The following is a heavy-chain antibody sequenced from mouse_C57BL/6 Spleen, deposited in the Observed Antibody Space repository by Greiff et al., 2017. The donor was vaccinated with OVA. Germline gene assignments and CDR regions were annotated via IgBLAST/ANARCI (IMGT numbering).Heavy chain of an antibody. CDR3: ARGLDYFDY. CDR2: IDPSDSYH. CDR1: GYTFTSYW. V-gene: IGHV1-69*01. Sequence: QVQLQQPGAELVMPGASVKLSCKASGYTFTSYWMHWVKQRPGQGLEWIGEIDPSDSYHNYNQKFKGKSTLTVDKSSSTAYMQLSSLTSEDSAVYYCARGLDYFDYWGQGTTLTVSS. J-gene: IGHJ2*01.